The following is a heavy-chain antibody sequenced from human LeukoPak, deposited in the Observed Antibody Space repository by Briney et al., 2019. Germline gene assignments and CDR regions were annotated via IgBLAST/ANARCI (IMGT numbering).Heavy chain of an antibody. CDR2: IYSGGST. Sequence: GGSLRLSCAASGFTVSSNYMSWVRQAPGKGLEWVSVIYSGGSTYYADSVKGRFTISRDNSKNTLYLQMNSLRAEDTAVYYCAKDLSSGTGRGFDYWGQGTLVTVSS. J-gene: IGHJ4*02. V-gene: IGHV3-66*01. D-gene: IGHD3/OR15-3a*01. CDR3: AKDLSSGTGRGFDY. CDR1: GFTVSSNY.